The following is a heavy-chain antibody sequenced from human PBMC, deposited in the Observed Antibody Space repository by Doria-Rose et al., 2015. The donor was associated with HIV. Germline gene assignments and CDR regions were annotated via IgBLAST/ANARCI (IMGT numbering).Heavy chain of an antibody. Sequence: QVTLKESGPVLVKPTETLTLTCTVSGVSLSSPGMGASWIRQPPGTALEWLTSIFSDDERSYKTSLKSRLTISRGTSKSQVVLTMTDMDPVDTATYYCARIKSSRWYHKYYFDFWGQGTLVIVSA. CDR3: ARIKSSRWYHKYYFDF. CDR2: IFSDDER. V-gene: IGHV2-26*01. J-gene: IGHJ4*02. CDR1: GVSLSSPGMG. D-gene: IGHD6-13*01.